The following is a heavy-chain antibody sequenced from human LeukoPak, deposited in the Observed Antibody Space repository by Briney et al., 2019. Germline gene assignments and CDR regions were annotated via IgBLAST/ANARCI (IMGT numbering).Heavy chain of an antibody. J-gene: IGHJ6*03. CDR1: GYSFTSYW. CDR2: IYPGDSDT. D-gene: IGHD2-15*01. V-gene: IGHV5-51*01. Sequence: GESLKISCKGSGYSFTSYWIGWVRQMPGKGLEWMGIIYPGDSDTRYSPSFQGQVTISADKSISTAYLQWSSLKASDTAMYYCARQTISGDHYYYYYMDVWGKGTTVTVSS. CDR3: ARQTISGDHYYYYYMDV.